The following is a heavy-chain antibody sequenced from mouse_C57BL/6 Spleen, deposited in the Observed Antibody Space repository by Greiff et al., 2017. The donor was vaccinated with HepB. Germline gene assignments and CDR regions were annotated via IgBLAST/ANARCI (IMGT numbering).Heavy chain of an antibody. V-gene: IGHV3-6*01. D-gene: IGHD2-3*01. Sequence: EVQLQESGPGLVKPSQSLSLTCSVPGYSITSGYYWNWIRQFPGNKLEWMGYISYDGSNNYNPSLKNRISITRDTSKNQFFLKLNSVTTEDTATYYCAKGDDGYYYWYFDVWGTGTTVTVSS. CDR2: ISYDGSN. CDR1: GYSITSGYY. J-gene: IGHJ1*03. CDR3: AKGDDGYYYWYFDV.